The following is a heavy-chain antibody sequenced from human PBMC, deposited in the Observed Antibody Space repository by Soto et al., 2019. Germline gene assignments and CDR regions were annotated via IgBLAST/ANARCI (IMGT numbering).Heavy chain of an antibody. CDR3: ARDGGSGYGMDV. V-gene: IGHV3-66*01. CDR2: IHTGDAT. CDR1: GFTVSNNY. Sequence: EVQLVESGGGLVQPGGSLRLSCVASGFTVSNNYISWVRQAPGKGLEWVSFIHTGDATYYPDSVKGRFTISRDNSKNTVYLQMSGLSVEDTAVYYCARDGGSGYGMDVWGQGTPVTVSS. J-gene: IGHJ6*02. D-gene: IGHD3-10*01.